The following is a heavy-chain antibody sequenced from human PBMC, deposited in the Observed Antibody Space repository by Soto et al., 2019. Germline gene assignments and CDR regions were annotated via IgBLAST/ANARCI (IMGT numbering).Heavy chain of an antibody. V-gene: IGHV3-7*01. D-gene: IGHD6-13*01. Sequence: PVWSLRVSWSASLFTFSNFWRSWVLKTPGKGLEWVANIKMDGSEIYYVDSVKGRFTISRDNAKNSLYLQMNSLRAEDTAVYYCATDGSSWNYYFQNWGQGTLVTVSS. CDR2: IKMDGSEI. CDR3: ATDGSSWNYYFQN. J-gene: IGHJ1*01. CDR1: LFTFSNFW.